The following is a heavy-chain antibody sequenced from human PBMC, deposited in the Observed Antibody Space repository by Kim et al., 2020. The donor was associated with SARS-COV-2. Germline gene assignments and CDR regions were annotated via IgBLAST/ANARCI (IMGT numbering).Heavy chain of an antibody. V-gene: IGHV3-73*01. D-gene: IGHD1-1*01. Sequence: GGSLRLSCAASGFTFSDSPMHWVRQASGKGLEWVGRIRSKANSYATAYAASVRGRFIISRDDSKNTAYLLMNSLKTEDTAVYYCTRIPGTPFAFWDAFDIWGQGTMVTVSS. J-gene: IGHJ3*02. CDR2: IRSKANSYAT. CDR3: TRIPGTPFAFWDAFDI. CDR1: GFTFSDSP.